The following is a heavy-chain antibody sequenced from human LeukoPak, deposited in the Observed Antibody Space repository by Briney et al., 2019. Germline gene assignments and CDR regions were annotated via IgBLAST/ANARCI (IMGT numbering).Heavy chain of an antibody. J-gene: IGHJ6*03. CDR1: GGSISSYY. D-gene: IGHD5-18*01. CDR2: IYYSGST. CDR3: ARATIQLWSYYYYYYYMDV. Sequence: SETLSLTCTVSGGSISSYYWSWIRRPPGKGLEWIGYIYYSGSTNYNPSLKSRVTISVDASKNQFSLKLSSVTAADTAVYYCARATIQLWSYYYYYYYMDVWGKGTTVTVSS. V-gene: IGHV4-59*01.